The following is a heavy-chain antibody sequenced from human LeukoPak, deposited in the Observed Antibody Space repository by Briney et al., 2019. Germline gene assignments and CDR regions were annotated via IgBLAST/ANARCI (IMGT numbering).Heavy chain of an antibody. CDR3: ARGLAGWELLVLNWFDP. V-gene: IGHV3-21*04. J-gene: IGHJ5*02. CDR2: ISSSSSYI. D-gene: IGHD1-26*01. CDR1: GFTFSSYS. Sequence: GGSLRLSCAASGFTFSSYSMNWVRQAPGKGLEWVSSISSSSSYIYYADSVKGRFTISRDNAKNSLYLQMNSLRAEDTAVYYCARGLAGWELLVLNWFDPWGQGTLVTVSS.